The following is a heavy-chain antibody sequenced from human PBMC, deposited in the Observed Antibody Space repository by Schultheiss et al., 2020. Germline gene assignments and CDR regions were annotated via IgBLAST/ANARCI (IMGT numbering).Heavy chain of an antibody. D-gene: IGHD2-2*01. J-gene: IGHJ6*04. CDR3: AKDPRGCSSTSCYGDYYYYGMDV. CDR1: GFTFSSYD. Sequence: GGSLRLSCAASGFTFSSYDMHWVRQATGKGLEWVSAIGTAGDTYYPGSVKGRFTISRENAKNSLYLQMNSLRAGDTAVYYCAKDPRGCSSTSCYGDYYYYGMDVWGKGTTVTVSS. CDR2: IGTAGDT. V-gene: IGHV3-13*01.